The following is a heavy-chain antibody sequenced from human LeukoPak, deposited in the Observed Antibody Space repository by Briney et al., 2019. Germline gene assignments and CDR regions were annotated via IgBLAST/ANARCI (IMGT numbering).Heavy chain of an antibody. CDR1: GGSISSYY. CDR2: IYYSGST. V-gene: IGHV4-59*01. J-gene: IGHJ4*02. Sequence: PETLSLTCTVSGGSISSYYWSWIRQPPGKGLEWIGYIYYSGSTNYNPSLKSRVTISVDTSKNQFSLKLSSVTAANTAVYYCARDRRLGYWGQGTLVTVSS. CDR3: ARDRRLGY.